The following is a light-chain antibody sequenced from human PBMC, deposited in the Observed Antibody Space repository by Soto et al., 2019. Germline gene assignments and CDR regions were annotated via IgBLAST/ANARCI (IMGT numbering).Light chain of an antibody. CDR2: EVT. CDR1: ISDVGGYNH. V-gene: IGLV2-8*01. CDR3: SSYAGTNNLI. J-gene: IGLJ2*01. Sequence: QSALTQPPSASGSPGQSVTISCAGSISDVGGYNHVSWYQQHPRKAPKLLIYEVTKRPSGVPARFSGSKSGNTASLTVSGFQGDDEADYYCSSYAGTNNLIFGGGTKVTVL.